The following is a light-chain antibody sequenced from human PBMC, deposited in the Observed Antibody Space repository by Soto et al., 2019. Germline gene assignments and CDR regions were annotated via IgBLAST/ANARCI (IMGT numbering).Light chain of an antibody. J-gene: IGLJ3*02. Sequence: QSALTQPRSVSGSPGQSVTISCAGTNSDVGGYNFVSWYQQHPGKAPKLMIYDITKRPSGVPDRFSGSKSGNTASLTISGLQPEDEADYYCYSYAGSYSWVFGGGTKLTVL. CDR1: NSDVGGYNF. V-gene: IGLV2-11*01. CDR2: DIT. CDR3: YSYAGSYSWV.